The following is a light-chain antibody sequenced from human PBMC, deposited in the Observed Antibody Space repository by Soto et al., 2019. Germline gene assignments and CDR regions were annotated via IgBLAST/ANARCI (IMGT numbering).Light chain of an antibody. CDR2: DVS. J-gene: IGLJ1*01. Sequence: QSALTQPASVSGSPGQSITISCTGTSSDVGGYNYVSWYQQHPGKAPKLMIYDVSNRPSGVSNRFSGSKSGNTASLTISGLQAEDEAGYYCSSYTSSSTLGVFGTGTKLTVL. V-gene: IGLV2-14*01. CDR1: SSDVGGYNY. CDR3: SSYTSSSTLGV.